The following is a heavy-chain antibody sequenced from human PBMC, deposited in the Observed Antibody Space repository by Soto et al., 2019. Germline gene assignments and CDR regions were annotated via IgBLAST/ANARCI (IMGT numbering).Heavy chain of an antibody. CDR3: AKGGLIRFPVMDV. CDR1: GYTFSTYY. CDR2: IYPSDGRT. D-gene: IGHD3-10*01. J-gene: IGHJ6*02. Sequence: ASVKVSCKASGYTFSTYYMHWVRQAPGQGLEWMGFIYPSDGRTSYAQKFQGRVTVTTDTSTSTAYMDLRSLRSEDTAGYYCAKGGLIRFPVMDVWG. V-gene: IGHV1-46*03.